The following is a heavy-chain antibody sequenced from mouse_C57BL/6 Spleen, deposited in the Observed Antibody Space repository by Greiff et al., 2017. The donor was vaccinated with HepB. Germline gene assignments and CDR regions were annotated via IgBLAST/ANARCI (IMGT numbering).Heavy chain of an antibody. CDR2: IDPSDSET. V-gene: IGHV1-52*01. CDR1: GYTFTSYW. J-gene: IGHJ2*01. Sequence: QVQLQQPGAELVRPGSSVKLSCKASGYTFTSYWMHWVKQRPIQGLEWIGNIDPSDSETHYNQKFKDKATLTVDKSSSTAYMQLSSLTSEDSAVYYCAREDSYYSNYYFDYWGQGTTLTVSS. CDR3: AREDSYYSNYYFDY. D-gene: IGHD2-5*01.